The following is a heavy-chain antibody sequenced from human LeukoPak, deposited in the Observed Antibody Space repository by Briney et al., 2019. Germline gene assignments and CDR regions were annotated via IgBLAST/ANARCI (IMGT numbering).Heavy chain of an antibody. Sequence: PGGSLRLSCAASGFTFSSYSMNWVRQAPGKGREWVSSISSSSSYIYYADSVKGRFTISRDNAKNSLYLQMNSLRAEDTAVYYCARTGALNWNYYYYYYMDVWGKGTTVTVSS. CDR2: ISSSSSYI. V-gene: IGHV3-21*01. D-gene: IGHD1-1*01. CDR3: ARTGALNWNYYYYYYMDV. J-gene: IGHJ6*03. CDR1: GFTFSSYS.